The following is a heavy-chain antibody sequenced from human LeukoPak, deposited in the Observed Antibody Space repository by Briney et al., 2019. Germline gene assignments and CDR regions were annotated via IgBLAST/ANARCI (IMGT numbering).Heavy chain of an antibody. V-gene: IGHV1-69*06. J-gene: IGHJ4*02. CDR3: ARGGGYCSSTNCYAHALDY. Sequence: GASVKVSCKASGGTFSSYAISWVRQAPGQGLEWMGGIIPIFGTANYAQKFQGRVTITADKSTSTAYMDLSSLRSEDTAVYYCARGGGYCSSTNCYAHALDYWGQGTLVTVSS. CDR2: IIPIFGTA. D-gene: IGHD2-2*01. CDR1: GGTFSSYA.